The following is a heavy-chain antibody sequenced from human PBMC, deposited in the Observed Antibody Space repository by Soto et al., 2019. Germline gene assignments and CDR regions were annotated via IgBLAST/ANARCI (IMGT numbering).Heavy chain of an antibody. V-gene: IGHV3-64D*06. D-gene: IGHD5-18*01. CDR1: GFTFSSYA. Sequence: PGGSLRLSCSASGFTFSSYAMHWVRQAPGKGLEYVSAISSNGGSTYYADSVKGRFTISRDNSKNTLYLQMSSLRAEDTAVYYCVKDFGGSVDTAMDPHKNWGQGTLVTVSS. J-gene: IGHJ4*02. CDR2: ISSNGGST. CDR3: VKDFGGSVDTAMDPHKN.